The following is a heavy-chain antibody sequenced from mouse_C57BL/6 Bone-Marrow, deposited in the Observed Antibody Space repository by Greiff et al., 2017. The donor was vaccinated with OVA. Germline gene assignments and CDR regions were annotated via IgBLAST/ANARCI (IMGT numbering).Heavy chain of an antibody. Sequence: QVQLQQSGPGLVQPSQCLSITCTVSGFSLTSYGVHWVRQSPGKGLEWLGVIWSGGSTDYNAAFMSRLSINKDNSKSQVFYKMNSLQADDTAIYYCGKNTLYYWCFDVWGTGTTVTVSS. CDR1: GFSLTSYG. CDR2: IWSGGST. V-gene: IGHV2-5*01. J-gene: IGHJ1*03. CDR3: GKNTLYYWCFDV. D-gene: IGHD2-3*01.